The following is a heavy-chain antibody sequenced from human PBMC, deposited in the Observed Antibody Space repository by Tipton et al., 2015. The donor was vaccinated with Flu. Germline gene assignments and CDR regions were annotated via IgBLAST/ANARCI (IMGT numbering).Heavy chain of an antibody. CDR3: ARGIASAAST. Sequence: SLRLSCAASGFVFSGFTMNWVRQAPGKGLEWDSSISPSGDQKLYSESPQGRFTISRDNAKNSVYLQMSSLRAEDMAVYYCARGIASAASTWGQGTMVTVSS. V-gene: IGHV3-21*04. D-gene: IGHD2-2*01. CDR1: GFVFSGFT. J-gene: IGHJ3*01. CDR2: ISPSGDQK.